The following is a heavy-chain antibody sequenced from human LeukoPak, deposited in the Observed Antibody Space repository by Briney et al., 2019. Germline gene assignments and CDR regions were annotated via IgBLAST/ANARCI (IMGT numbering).Heavy chain of an antibody. CDR1: GFTFSSNW. D-gene: IGHD3-16*01. J-gene: IGHJ4*02. CDR2: IKQDGSEK. V-gene: IGHV3-7*01. CDR3: ARARRGYYFDY. Sequence: GESLRLSCTASGFTFSSNWMSWVRQAPGKGLEWVANIKQDGSEKYYVDSVKGQFTISRDNAKNSLYLQMNSLRAEDTAVYYCARARRGYYFDYWGQGTLVTVSS.